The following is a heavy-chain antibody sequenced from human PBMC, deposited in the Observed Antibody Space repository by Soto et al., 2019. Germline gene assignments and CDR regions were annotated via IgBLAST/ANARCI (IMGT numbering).Heavy chain of an antibody. Sequence: QVQLVQSGAEVKKPGASVQVSCKASGYTFTSYGIRWVRQAPGQGLEWMGWISAYNGNTNYAQKLQGRVTMTTDTTTSTADMEPRGLRSDDTAVYYCAREYGSGSRFDYWGQGTMVTVSS. CDR1: GYTFTSYG. J-gene: IGHJ4*02. CDR3: AREYGSGSRFDY. CDR2: ISAYNGNT. D-gene: IGHD3-10*01. V-gene: IGHV1-18*01.